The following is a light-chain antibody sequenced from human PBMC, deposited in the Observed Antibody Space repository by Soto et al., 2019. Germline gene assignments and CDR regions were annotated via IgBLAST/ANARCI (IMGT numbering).Light chain of an antibody. Sequence: QSVLTQPASVSGSPGQSITISCTETSSDVGGYNYVSWYQLHPGKAPKLMIYDVSNRPSGVSNRFSGSKSGNTATLTISGLQAEDEADYFCSSYTSSSTLEVFGTGTKVTVL. CDR2: DVS. CDR1: SSDVGGYNY. V-gene: IGLV2-14*01. CDR3: SSYTSSSTLEV. J-gene: IGLJ1*01.